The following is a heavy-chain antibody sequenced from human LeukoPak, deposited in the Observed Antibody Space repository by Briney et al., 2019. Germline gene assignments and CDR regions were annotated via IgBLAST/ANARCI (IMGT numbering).Heavy chain of an antibody. J-gene: IGHJ4*02. D-gene: IGHD6-13*01. V-gene: IGHV3-53*01. CDR1: GFTVSSNY. CDR3: ARILVAAAGYSVDY. CDR2: IYSGGST. Sequence: GGSLRLSCAASGFTVSSNYMSWVRQAPGKGLEWVSVIYSGGSTYYADSVKGRFTISRDNSKNTLYLQMNSLRAEDTAVYYCARILVAAAGYSVDYWGQGTLVTVSS.